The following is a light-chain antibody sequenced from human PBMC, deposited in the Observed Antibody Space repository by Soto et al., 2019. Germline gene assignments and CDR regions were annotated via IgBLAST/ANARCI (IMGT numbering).Light chain of an antibody. J-gene: IGKJ2*01. CDR2: GAS. CDR1: QSSNSH. V-gene: IGKV3-15*01. CDR3: QQYNNWQYT. Sequence: ERVMTQSPATLSVSPGERDTLSCRANQSSNSHLAWYQPKPGQPPGLLIYGASARANGIPARFSDSGSGTECALTISGLQPDDYGVYSCQQYNNWQYTFGLGIKLEIK.